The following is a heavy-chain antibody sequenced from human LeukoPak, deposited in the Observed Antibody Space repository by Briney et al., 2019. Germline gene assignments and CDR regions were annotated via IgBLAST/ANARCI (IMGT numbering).Heavy chain of an antibody. CDR3: ATGTDGSGWSAPFDY. V-gene: IGHV1-24*01. D-gene: IGHD6-19*01. J-gene: IGHJ4*02. CDR2: FDPEDGET. Sequence: ASVKVSCKVSGYTLTELSMHWVRQAPGKGLEWMGGFDPEDGETIYAQKFRGRVTMTEDTSTDTAYMELSSLRSEDTAAYYCATGTDGSGWSAPFDYWGQGTLVTVSS. CDR1: GYTLTELS.